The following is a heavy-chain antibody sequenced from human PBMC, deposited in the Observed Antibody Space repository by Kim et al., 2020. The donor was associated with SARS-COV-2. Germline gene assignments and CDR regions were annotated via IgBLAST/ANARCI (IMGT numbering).Heavy chain of an antibody. D-gene: IGHD1-26*01. V-gene: IGHV3-23*01. CDR2: ISAALNT. J-gene: IGHJ2*01. CDR1: GFTFNRYA. CDR3: ARDEGGVGCWYFDL. Sequence: GGSLRLSCAASGFTFNRYAMSWVRQAPGKGLEWVSGISAALNTYYADSVKGRFTISRDDSKNMLYLQMNSLSVEDTAVYYCARDEGGVGCWYFDLWGRCT.